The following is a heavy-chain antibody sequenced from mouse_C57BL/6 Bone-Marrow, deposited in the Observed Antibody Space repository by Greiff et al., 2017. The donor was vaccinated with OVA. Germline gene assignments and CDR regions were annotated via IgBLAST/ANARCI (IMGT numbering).Heavy chain of an antibody. CDR3: ARSYYYGSSPYAMDY. CDR2: INPNNGGT. D-gene: IGHD1-1*01. CDR1: GYTFTDYN. Sequence: VQLQQSGPELVKPGASVKIPCKASGYTFTDYNMDWVKQSHGKSLEWIGDINPNNGGTIYNQKFKGKATLTVDKSSSTAYMELRSLTSEDTAVYYCARSYYYGSSPYAMDYWGQGTSVTFSS. J-gene: IGHJ4*01. V-gene: IGHV1-18*01.